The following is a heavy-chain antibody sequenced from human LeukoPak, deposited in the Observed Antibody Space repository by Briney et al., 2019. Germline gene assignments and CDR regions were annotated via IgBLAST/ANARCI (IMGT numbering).Heavy chain of an antibody. D-gene: IGHD6-13*01. V-gene: IGHV3-23*01. CDR2: ISGSGGST. CDR1: GFTFSSYA. Sequence: GGSLRLSCGASGFTFSSYAMSWVRQAPGKGLEWVSAISGSGGSTYYADSVKGRFTISRDNSKNTLYLQMNSLRAENTAVYYCAKDRRAYSSSWYRNWGQGTLVAVSS. J-gene: IGHJ4*02. CDR3: AKDRRAYSSSWYRN.